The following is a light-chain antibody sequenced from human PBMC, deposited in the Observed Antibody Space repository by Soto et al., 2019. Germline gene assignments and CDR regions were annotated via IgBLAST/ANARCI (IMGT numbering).Light chain of an antibody. CDR3: HQRNK. CDR2: DAS. J-gene: IGKJ5*01. CDR1: QNIRSN. Sequence: EIVMTQSPATLSVAPGERATLSCRASQNIRSNLAWYQQKPGQPPTLLVSDASTRARNIPARFNGSGSGTEFTLAISSLQSEDFGVYFCHQRNKFGQGTLLEIK. V-gene: IGKV3D-15*01.